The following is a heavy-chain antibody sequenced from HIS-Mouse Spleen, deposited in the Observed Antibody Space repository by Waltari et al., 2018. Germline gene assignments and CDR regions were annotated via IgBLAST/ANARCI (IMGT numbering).Heavy chain of an antibody. V-gene: IGHV3-30-3*01. CDR1: GFTFSSYA. CDR2: ISYGGSNK. D-gene: IGHD5-12*01. J-gene: IGHJ3*02. CDR3: ARDQGGYQMRPFDAFDI. Sequence: QVQLVESGGGVVQPGRSLRLSCAASGFTFSSYAMHWVRQAPGKGLEWVAVISYGGSNKSYADSVKGRFTISRDNSKNTLYLQMNSLRAEDTAVYYCARDQGGYQMRPFDAFDIWGQGTMVTVSS.